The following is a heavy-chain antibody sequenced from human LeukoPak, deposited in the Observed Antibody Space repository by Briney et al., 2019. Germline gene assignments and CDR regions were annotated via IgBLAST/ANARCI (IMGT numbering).Heavy chain of an antibody. CDR3: TREYRHQPD. CDR2: MNANSGNT. V-gene: IGHV1-8*02. J-gene: IGHJ4*02. Sequence: ASVKVSCKASGYTFTGYDINWVRQATGQGLEWMGWMNANSGNTGYAQKFQGRFAMTWDTSIGTAYMELSGLRSEDTAVYYCTREYRHQPDWGQGTLVTVSS. CDR1: GYTFTGYD. D-gene: IGHD2-2*01.